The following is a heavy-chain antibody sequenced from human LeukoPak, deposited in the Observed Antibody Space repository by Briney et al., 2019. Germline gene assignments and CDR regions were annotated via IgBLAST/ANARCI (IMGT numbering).Heavy chain of an antibody. V-gene: IGHV1-2*02. CDR2: INPNSGGT. CDR3: ARGTLDSSSWYFDY. J-gene: IGHJ4*02. D-gene: IGHD6-13*01. Sequence: GASVKVSCKASGYTFTGYYMHWVRQAPGQGLEWMGWINPNSGGTNYAQKFQGRVTMTRDTSISTAYMELSRLRSDDTVVYYCARGTLDSSSWYFDYWGQGTLVTVSS. CDR1: GYTFTGYY.